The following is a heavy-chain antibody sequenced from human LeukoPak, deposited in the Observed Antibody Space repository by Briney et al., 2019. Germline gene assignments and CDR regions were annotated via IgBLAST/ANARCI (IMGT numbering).Heavy chain of an antibody. J-gene: IGHJ4*02. CDR3: VTEVSGSFPT. Sequence: GGPLRLSCAASGFTLSNSWMNWVRQAPEKGLEWGGLIKSNTNAKTRDSVEPVNSRFTNSRDDSAYPLYRQLNTLNNDNTSGYYCVTEVSGSFPTWGQGTLVTVSS. D-gene: IGHD1-26*01. CDR2: IKSNTNAKTR. V-gene: IGHV3-15*01. CDR1: GFTLSNSW.